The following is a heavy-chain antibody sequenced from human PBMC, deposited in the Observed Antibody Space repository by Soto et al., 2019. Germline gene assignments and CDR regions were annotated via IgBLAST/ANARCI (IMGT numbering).Heavy chain of an antibody. CDR2: ISPNSGVT. CDR1: GNTFSGYY. Sequence: ASVKVSCKASGNTFSGYYVHWVRQAPGQGLEWMGWISPNSGVTSYAQKFQGRVTMTRDTSISTVYMELNRLRSDDTAVYYCARDREGYLDFWVQGVLVTVSS. CDR3: ARDREGYLDF. J-gene: IGHJ4*02. V-gene: IGHV1-2*02.